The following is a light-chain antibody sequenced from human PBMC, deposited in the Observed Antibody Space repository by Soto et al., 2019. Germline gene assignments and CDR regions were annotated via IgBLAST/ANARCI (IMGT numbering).Light chain of an antibody. CDR2: EVS. V-gene: IGLV2-8*01. Sequence: QSALTQPPFASGSPGQSVTISCTGTSSDVGGYNYVSWYQQHPGKAPTLMIYEVSKRPSGVPDRFSGSKSGNTASLTVSGLQAEDEADYYCSSYAGSKGVFGGGTKVTVL. CDR1: SSDVGGYNY. J-gene: IGLJ2*01. CDR3: SSYAGSKGV.